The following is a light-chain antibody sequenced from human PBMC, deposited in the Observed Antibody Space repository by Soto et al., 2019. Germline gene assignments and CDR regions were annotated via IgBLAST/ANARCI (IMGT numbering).Light chain of an antibody. CDR3: QQYNNWLLT. V-gene: IGKV3-15*01. CDR2: GAS. Sequence: IVMTQSPATLSVSPGERATFSCRASQNIRTNLAWNQQKPGQVPRLLIYGASTRATGVPARFSGSGSGTEFILTISSLQSEDFAIYYCQQYNNWLLTFGGGTKVDIK. J-gene: IGKJ4*01. CDR1: QNIRTN.